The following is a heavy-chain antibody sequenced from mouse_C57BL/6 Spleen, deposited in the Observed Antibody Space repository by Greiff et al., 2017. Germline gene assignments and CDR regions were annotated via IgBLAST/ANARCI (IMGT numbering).Heavy chain of an antibody. CDR2: IYPGDGDT. Sequence: QVQLKESGPELVKPGASVKISCKASGYAFSSSWMNWVKQRPGKGLEWIGRIYPGDGDTNYNGKFKGKATLTADKSSSTAYMQLSSLTSEDSAVYFCAAGYFDYWGQGTTLTVSS. J-gene: IGHJ2*01. CDR3: AAGYFDY. CDR1: GYAFSSSW. V-gene: IGHV1-82*01.